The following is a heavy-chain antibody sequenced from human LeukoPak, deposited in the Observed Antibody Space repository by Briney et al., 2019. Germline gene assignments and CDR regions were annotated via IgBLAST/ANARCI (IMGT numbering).Heavy chain of an antibody. D-gene: IGHD4-17*01. CDR2: IIPILGIA. CDR3: ARDFCYGEEFGHVCNFDY. CDR1: GGTFSSYA. V-gene: IGHV1-69*04. J-gene: IGHJ4*02. Sequence: ASVKVSCKASGGTFSSYAISWVRQAPGQGLEWMGRIIPILGIANYAQKFQGRVTITADKSTSTAYMELSSLRSEDTAVYYCARDFCYGEEFGHVCNFDYWGQGTLVTVSS.